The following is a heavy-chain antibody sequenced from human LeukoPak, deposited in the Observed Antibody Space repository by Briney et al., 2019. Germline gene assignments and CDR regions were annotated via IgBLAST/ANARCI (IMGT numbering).Heavy chain of an antibody. Sequence: SETLSLTCTVSGGSVSSGGYYWSWIRQPPGKGLEWVGYIYYSGTTTYNPSLKSRVTISVDTSKNNFSLKLSSVTAADTAVYYCARGDGYTFDYWGQGTLVTVSS. CDR3: ARGDGYTFDY. D-gene: IGHD5-24*01. V-gene: IGHV4-61*03. CDR1: GGSVSSGGYY. J-gene: IGHJ4*02. CDR2: IYYSGTT.